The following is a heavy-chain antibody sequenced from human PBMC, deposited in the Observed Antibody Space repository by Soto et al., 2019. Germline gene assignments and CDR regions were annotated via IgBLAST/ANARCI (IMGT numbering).Heavy chain of an antibody. J-gene: IGHJ4*02. Sequence: GGSLRLYCAASGFTFSSVAMAWVRQAPGKGLEWVSSITNSGGSTDYADSVKGRFTIPRDNSRNTLYLQMNSLRADDTAVYYCAKLYWNPRYFDYWGQGTRVTVSS. V-gene: IGHV3-23*01. CDR2: ITNSGGST. D-gene: IGHD1-1*01. CDR1: GFTFSSVA. CDR3: AKLYWNPRYFDY.